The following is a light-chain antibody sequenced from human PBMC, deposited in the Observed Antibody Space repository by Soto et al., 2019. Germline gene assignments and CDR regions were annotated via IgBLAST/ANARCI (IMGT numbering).Light chain of an antibody. CDR1: QSVSSN. Sequence: EIVLTQSPATLSLSPGERATLSCRASQSVSSNLAWYQQKPGQAPRLLMYDASNRATGIPARFSGSGSGTEFTLTISSLEPEDFAVYYCQQRSNWPLTFGGGTKVEIK. CDR3: QQRSNWPLT. CDR2: DAS. V-gene: IGKV3-11*01. J-gene: IGKJ4*01.